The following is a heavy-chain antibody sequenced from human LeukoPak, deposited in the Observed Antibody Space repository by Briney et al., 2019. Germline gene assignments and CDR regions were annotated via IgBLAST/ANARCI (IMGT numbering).Heavy chain of an antibody. V-gene: IGHV3-66*01. CDR3: ARDINLALDY. J-gene: IGHJ4*02. CDR1: GFTVSSAY. CDR2: IYSGGST. Sequence: GGSLRLSCAASGFTVSSAYMSWVRQAPGKGLEWVSVIYSGGSTYYADSVKGRFTISRDNSKNTLYLQMNSLRAEDTAVYYCARDINLALDYWGQGTLVTVSS.